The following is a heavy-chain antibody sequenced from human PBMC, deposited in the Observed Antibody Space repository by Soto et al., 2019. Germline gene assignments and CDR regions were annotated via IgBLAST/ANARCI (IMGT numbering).Heavy chain of an antibody. CDR2: IYPSDSDT. D-gene: IGHD3-3*01. J-gene: IGHJ4*02. CDR3: ARGGVSTRTFDY. CDR1: GYNFAGYW. V-gene: IGHV5-51*01. Sequence: GESLKISCKGSGYNFAGYWIAWVRQMPGKGLELMGIIYPSDSDTRYRPSFQGQVTISADRSISSAYLQWSSLRASDTAMYYCARGGVSTRTFDYWGQGTPVTVSS.